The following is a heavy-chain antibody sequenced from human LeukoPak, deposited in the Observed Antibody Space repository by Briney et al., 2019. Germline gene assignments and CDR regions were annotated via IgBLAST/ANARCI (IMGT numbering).Heavy chain of an antibody. J-gene: IGHJ4*02. CDR3: AISSGSYYGY. CDR1: GFTFRSYA. Sequence: GGSLRLSCAVFGFTFRSYAMTWVRQAPGKGLEWVSTISGSGGSTYYADSVKGRFTISRDNSKNTLYLQMNSLRAEDTAVYYCAISSGSYYGYWGQGTLVTVSS. D-gene: IGHD1-26*01. V-gene: IGHV3-23*01. CDR2: ISGSGGST.